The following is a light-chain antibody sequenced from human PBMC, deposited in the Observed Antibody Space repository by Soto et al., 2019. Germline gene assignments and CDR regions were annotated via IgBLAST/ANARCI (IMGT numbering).Light chain of an antibody. V-gene: IGLV1-40*01. CDR2: GNS. J-gene: IGLJ2*01. CDR1: SSNIGAGYD. CDR3: QSYDSSLSAVV. Sequence: QSVLTQPPSLSGAPGQRVTISCTGSSSNIGAGYDVHWYQQLPGTPPKLLIYGNSNRPSGVPDRFSGSKSGTSASLAITGLQAEDEADYYCQSYDSSLSAVVFGGGTKLTVL.